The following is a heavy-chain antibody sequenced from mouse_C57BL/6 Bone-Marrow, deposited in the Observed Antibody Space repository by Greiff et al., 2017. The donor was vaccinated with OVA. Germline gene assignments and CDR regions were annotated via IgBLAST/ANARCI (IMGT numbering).Heavy chain of an antibody. CDR1: GFNIKDDY. CDR3: TTWYYYGSGAY. V-gene: IGHV14-4*01. Sequence: EVQVVESGAELVRPGASVKLSCTASGFNIKDDYMHWVKQRPEPGLEWIGWIDPENGDTEYASKFQGKATITADTSSNTAYLQLSSLTSEDTAVYYCTTWYYYGSGAYWGQGTLVTVSA. J-gene: IGHJ3*01. D-gene: IGHD1-1*01. CDR2: IDPENGDT.